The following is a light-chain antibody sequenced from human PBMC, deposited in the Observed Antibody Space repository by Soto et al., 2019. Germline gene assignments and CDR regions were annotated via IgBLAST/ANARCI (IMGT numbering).Light chain of an antibody. CDR2: GAS. J-gene: IGKJ4*01. CDR3: QQYGTSPLT. V-gene: IGKV3-20*01. Sequence: EVVLTQSPGTLALSRGERATLSCRASQSVSSSYLAWYQHRPGQAPRLLIFGASSRATGIPDRFSGTGSGTDFTLTISRLEPEDFAVYYCQQYGTSPLTFGGGTKVEIK. CDR1: QSVSSSY.